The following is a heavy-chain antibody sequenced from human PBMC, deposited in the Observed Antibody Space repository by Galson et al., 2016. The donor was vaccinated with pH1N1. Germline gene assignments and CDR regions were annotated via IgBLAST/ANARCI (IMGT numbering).Heavy chain of an antibody. V-gene: IGHV1-2*04. CDR3: ATSSPHITGTTGFFGLDV. CDR1: TYSFSGYY. CDR2: ISPDSGGT. Sequence: SVKVSCKASTYSFSGYYIHWVRQAPGQGLEWMGWISPDSGGTVYAQKFQDWVTMTWDTSISTTYMEVTRLTSDDTAVDFCATSSPHITGTTGFFGLDVWGQGTTVTVSS. D-gene: IGHD1-7*01. J-gene: IGHJ6*02.